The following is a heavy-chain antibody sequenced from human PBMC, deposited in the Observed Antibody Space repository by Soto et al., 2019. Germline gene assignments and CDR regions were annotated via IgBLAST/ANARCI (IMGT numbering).Heavy chain of an antibody. V-gene: IGHV3-23*01. CDR3: AMLNSGSYSYHGMDV. CDR2: ISGSGGNT. Sequence: EVQLLESGGDLVQPGGSLRLSCAASGFTFSSYAMNWVRQAPGMGLEWVSAISGSGGNTFYADSVKGRFTISRDKSKNTLFLQMHSLRAEDTAIYYCAMLNSGSYSYHGMDVWGQGTTVTVSS. D-gene: IGHD1-26*01. J-gene: IGHJ6*02. CDR1: GFTFSSYA.